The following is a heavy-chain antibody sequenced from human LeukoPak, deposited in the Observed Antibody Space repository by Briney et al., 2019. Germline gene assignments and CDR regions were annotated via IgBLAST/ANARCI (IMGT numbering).Heavy chain of an antibody. Sequence: GGSLRLSCAASGFTFSSYAMHWVRQAPGKGLEWVAVISYDGSNKYYADSVKGRFTISRDNSKNTLYLQMNSLRAEDTAVYYCASERGYSLIRGAFDIWGQGTMVTVSS. D-gene: IGHD5-12*01. J-gene: IGHJ3*02. CDR3: ASERGYSLIRGAFDI. CDR1: GFTFSSYA. CDR2: ISYDGSNK. V-gene: IGHV3-30*14.